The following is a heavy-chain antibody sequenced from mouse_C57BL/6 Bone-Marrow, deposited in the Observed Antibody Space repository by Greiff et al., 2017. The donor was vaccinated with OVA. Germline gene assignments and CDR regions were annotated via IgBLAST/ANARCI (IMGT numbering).Heavy chain of an antibody. D-gene: IGHD2-4*01. CDR1: GYTFTSYG. V-gene: IGHV1-81*01. CDR3: ARRLRRGVAY. Sequence: QVQLQQSGAELARPGASVKLSCKASGYTFTSYGISWVKQRTGQGLEWIGEIYPRSGNTYYNEKFKSKATLTADKSSSTAYMELRSLTSEDSAVYFCARRLRRGVAYWGQGTLVTVSA. J-gene: IGHJ3*01. CDR2: IYPRSGNT.